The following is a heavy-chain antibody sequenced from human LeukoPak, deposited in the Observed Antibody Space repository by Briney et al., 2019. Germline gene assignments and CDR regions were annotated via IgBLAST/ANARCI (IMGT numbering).Heavy chain of an antibody. CDR1: GFTFSSYA. D-gene: IGHD3-3*01. Sequence: GGSLRLSCAASGFTFSSYAMSWVRQTPGKGLEWVSAISGSGGSTYYADSVKGRFTISRDNSKNTLYLQMNSLRAEDTAVYYCANCDFWSGYYDYWGQGTLVTVSS. J-gene: IGHJ4*02. CDR3: ANCDFWSGYYDY. CDR2: ISGSGGST. V-gene: IGHV3-23*01.